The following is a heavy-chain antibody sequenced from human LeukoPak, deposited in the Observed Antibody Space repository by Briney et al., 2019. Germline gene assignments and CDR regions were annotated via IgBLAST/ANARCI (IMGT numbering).Heavy chain of an antibody. D-gene: IGHD4-11*01. CDR1: GGSISSGGYY. Sequence: SETLSLTCTVSGGSISSGGYYWSWIRQPPGKGLEWIGYIYHSGSTYYNPSLKSRVTISVDRSKNQFSLKLSSVTAADTAVYYCARTSNGLYYFDYWGQGTLVIVSS. J-gene: IGHJ4*02. V-gene: IGHV4-30-2*01. CDR3: ARTSNGLYYFDY. CDR2: IYHSGST.